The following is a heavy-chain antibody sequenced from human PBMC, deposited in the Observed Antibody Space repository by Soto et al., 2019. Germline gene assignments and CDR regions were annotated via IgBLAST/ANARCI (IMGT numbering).Heavy chain of an antibody. J-gene: IGHJ6*02. Sequence: SETLSLTCTVSGGSISSYYWSWIRQPPGKGLEWIGYIYYSGSTNYNPSLKSRVTISVDTSKNQFSLKLSSVTAADTAVYYCERDRIPPYYYYGMDVWGQGTTVTVYS. CDR3: ERDRIPPYYYYGMDV. CDR2: IYYSGST. D-gene: IGHD2-2*02. V-gene: IGHV4-59*01. CDR1: GGSISSYY.